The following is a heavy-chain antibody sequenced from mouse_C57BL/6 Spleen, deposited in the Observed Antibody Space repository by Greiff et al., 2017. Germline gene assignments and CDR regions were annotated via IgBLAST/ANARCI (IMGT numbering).Heavy chain of an antibody. J-gene: IGHJ2*01. CDR1: GYTFTSYW. D-gene: IGHD2-1*01. CDR2: IYPGNSDT. CDR3: TNYGNYVPVDD. V-gene: IGHV1-5*01. Sequence: VQLQQSGTVLARPGASVKMSCKTSGYTFTSYWMHWVKQRPGTGLDWIGAIYPGNSDTSSNQKFKGKAKLTAVTSASTAYMELSSLTNEDSAVYYCTNYGNYVPVDDWGQGTTLTVSS.